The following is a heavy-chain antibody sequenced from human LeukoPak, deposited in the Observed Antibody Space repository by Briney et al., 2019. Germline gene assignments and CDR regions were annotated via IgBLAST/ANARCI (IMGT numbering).Heavy chain of an antibody. CDR2: INQDGSEK. V-gene: IGHV3-7*01. Sequence: PGGSLRLSCAASGFTFSRYWMNWIRQAPGKGLEWLANINQDGSEKYYVDSVKGRFTISRDNAKTSLYLQMNSLRAEDTAVYYCARVGYCSTTSCYWRAFDCWGQGTLVTVSS. CDR3: ARVGYCSTTSCYWRAFDC. D-gene: IGHD2-2*01. J-gene: IGHJ4*02. CDR1: GFTFSRYW.